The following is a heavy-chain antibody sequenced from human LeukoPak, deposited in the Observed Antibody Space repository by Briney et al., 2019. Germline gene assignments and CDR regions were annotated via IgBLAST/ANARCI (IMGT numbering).Heavy chain of an antibody. V-gene: IGHV3-7*01. CDR1: GFTFSSYW. CDR2: IKQDGSEK. Sequence: GGSLRLSCAASGFTFSSYWMSWVRQAPGKGLEWVANIKQDGSEKYYVDSVKGRFTISRDNAKNSLYLQMNSLRAEDTAVYYCAILRVVPAAIQENWFDPWGQGTLVTVSS. CDR3: AILRVVPAAIQENWFDP. J-gene: IGHJ5*02. D-gene: IGHD2-2*01.